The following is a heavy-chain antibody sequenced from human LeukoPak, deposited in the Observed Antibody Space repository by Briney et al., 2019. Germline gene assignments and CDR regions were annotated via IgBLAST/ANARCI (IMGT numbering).Heavy chain of an antibody. CDR2: IYTSGST. CDR3: ARRWYYYGSDDDAFDI. CDR1: GGSIRSGSYY. D-gene: IGHD3-10*01. J-gene: IGHJ3*02. Sequence: SETLSLTCTVSGGSIRSGSYYWSWIRQPAGKGLEWIGRIYTSGSTNYNPSLKSRVTISVDTSKNQFSLKLSSVTAADTAVYYCARRWYYYGSDDDAFDIWGQGTMVTVSS. V-gene: IGHV4-61*02.